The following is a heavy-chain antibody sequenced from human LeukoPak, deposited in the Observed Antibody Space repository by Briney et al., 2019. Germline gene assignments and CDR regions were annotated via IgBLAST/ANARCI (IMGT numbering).Heavy chain of an antibody. D-gene: IGHD2-2*01. CDR2: IIPIFGTA. CDR1: GGTFSSYA. J-gene: IGHJ4*02. CDR3: ARVYCSSTSCHFDY. Sequence: ASVKVSCKASGGTFSSYAISWVRQAPGQGLEWVGGIIPIFGTANYAQKFQGRVTITADESTSTAYMELSSLRSEDTAVYYCARVYCSSTSCHFDYWGQGTLVTVSS. V-gene: IGHV1-69*13.